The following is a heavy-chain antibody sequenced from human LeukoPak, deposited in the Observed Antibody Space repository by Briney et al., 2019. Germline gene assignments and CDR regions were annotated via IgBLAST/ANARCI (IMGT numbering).Heavy chain of an antibody. J-gene: IGHJ6*03. Sequence: SVKVSCKASGGTFSSYGITWVRQAPGQGLEWMGGIIPMFGTTNYEQNFQGRVTITADESTSTAYMEVSSLRSEDTAMYYCAKGKARAIPATAKAYYYLDVWGTGTTVTVSS. CDR2: IIPMFGTT. CDR3: AKGKARAIPATAKAYYYLDV. CDR1: GGTFSSYG. D-gene: IGHD6-13*01. V-gene: IGHV1-69*01.